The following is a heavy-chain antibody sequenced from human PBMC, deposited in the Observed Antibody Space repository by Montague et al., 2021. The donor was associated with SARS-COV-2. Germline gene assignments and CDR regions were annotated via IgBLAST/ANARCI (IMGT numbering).Heavy chain of an antibody. CDR1: GFSFSSYW. CDR3: ARVPSSSWYFEY. Sequence: SLRLSWAASGFSFSSYWMSWVRQAPGKGLEWVANIKQDGSEKYYVDSVKGRFTISRDNAKHSLYLQMSSLRAEDTAVYYCARVPSSSWYFEYWGQGTLVTASS. V-gene: IGHV3-7*01. J-gene: IGHJ4*02. D-gene: IGHD6-13*01. CDR2: IKQDGSEK.